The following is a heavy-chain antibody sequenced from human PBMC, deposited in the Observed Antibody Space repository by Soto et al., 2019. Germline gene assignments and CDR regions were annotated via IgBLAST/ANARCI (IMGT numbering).Heavy chain of an antibody. CDR3: AKDFAAVAGGGSFFDY. V-gene: IGHV3-9*01. D-gene: IGHD6-19*01. J-gene: IGHJ4*02. Sequence: VQLVESGGGLVKPGGSLRLSCAASGFTFSDYYMSWIRQAPGKGLEWVSGISWNSGSIGYADSVKGRFTISRDNAKNSLYLQMNSLRAEDTALYYCAKDFAAVAGGGSFFDYWGQGTLVTVSS. CDR2: ISWNSGSI. CDR1: GFTFSDYY.